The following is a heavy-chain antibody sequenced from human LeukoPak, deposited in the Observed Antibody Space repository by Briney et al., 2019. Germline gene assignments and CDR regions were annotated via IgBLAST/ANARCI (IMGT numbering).Heavy chain of an antibody. CDR2: INPNSGGT. Sequence: ASVKVSCKASGGTFSSYAISWVRQAPGQGLEWMGWINPNSGGTNYAQNFQGRVTMTRDTSISTAYMELSRLRSDDTAVYYCARGSFDDYGDYGTYYYYYMDVWGKGTTVTVSS. CDR1: GGTFSSYA. D-gene: IGHD4-17*01. V-gene: IGHV1-2*02. CDR3: ARGSFDDYGDYGTYYYYYMDV. J-gene: IGHJ6*03.